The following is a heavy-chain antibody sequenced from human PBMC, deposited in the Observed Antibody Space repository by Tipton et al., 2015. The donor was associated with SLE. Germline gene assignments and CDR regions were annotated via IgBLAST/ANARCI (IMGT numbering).Heavy chain of an antibody. CDR3: TREGSGWLNAFDI. CDR1: GFTFGDYA. CDR2: IRSKAYGGKI. J-gene: IGHJ3*02. V-gene: IGHV3-49*04. Sequence: SLRLSCTASGFTFGDYAMSWVRQAPGKGLEWVGFIRSKAYGGKIEYAASVKGRFTISRDDSKSIAYLQMNSLKTEDTAVYYCTREGSGWLNAFDIWGQGTMVTVSS. D-gene: IGHD6-19*01.